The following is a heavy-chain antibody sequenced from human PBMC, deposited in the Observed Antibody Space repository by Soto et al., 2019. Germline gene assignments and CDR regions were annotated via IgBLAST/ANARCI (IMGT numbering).Heavy chain of an antibody. CDR3: ARDPTNFYLYNGYYSPTGY. V-gene: IGHV4-59*02. CDR1: GHAVSDSS. J-gene: IGHJ4*02. D-gene: IGHD3-22*01. Sequence: SETLSLTCTVSGHAVSDSSCSWIRLSPGKRPEWIGSISFRETTRYNPSLQSRVSLSVDSSKSQVSLKLYSVTAADTATYYCARDPTNFYLYNGYYSPTGYWGQGILVTVSS. CDR2: ISFRETT.